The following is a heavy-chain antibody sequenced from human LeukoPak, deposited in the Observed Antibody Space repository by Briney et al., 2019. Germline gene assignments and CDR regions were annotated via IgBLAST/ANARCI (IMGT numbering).Heavy chain of an antibody. Sequence: SETLSLTCAVYGGSFSGYYWSWIRQPPGKGLEWIVEINHSGGTNYNPSLKSRVTISVDTSKNQFSLKLSSMTAADTAVYYCARGWFDPWGQGTLVTVSS. CDR1: GGSFSGYY. CDR2: INHSGGT. CDR3: ARGWFDP. J-gene: IGHJ5*02. V-gene: IGHV4-34*01.